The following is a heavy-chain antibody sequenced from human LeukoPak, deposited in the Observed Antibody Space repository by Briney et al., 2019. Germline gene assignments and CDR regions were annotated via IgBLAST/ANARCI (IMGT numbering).Heavy chain of an antibody. J-gene: IGHJ3*02. CDR1: GFTFSSYG. CDR3: AKVGGFEYCSSTSCYSDDAFDI. D-gene: IGHD2-2*01. V-gene: IGHV3-30*02. Sequence: RAGGSLRLSCAASGFTFSSYGMHWVRQAPGKGLEWVAFIRHVGSNKYYADSVKGRFTISRDNSKNTLYLQMNSLRAEDTAVYYCAKVGGFEYCSSTSCYSDDAFDIWGQGTMVTVSS. CDR2: IRHVGSNK.